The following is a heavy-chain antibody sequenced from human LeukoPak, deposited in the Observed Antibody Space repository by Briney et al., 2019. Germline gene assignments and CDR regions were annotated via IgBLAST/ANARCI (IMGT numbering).Heavy chain of an antibody. V-gene: IGHV1-2*02. CDR3: ARLGYSSSSSGGSDY. CDR1: GYTFTGYY. D-gene: IGHD6-6*01. J-gene: IGHJ4*02. CDR2: INPNSGGT. Sequence: ASVRVSCKASGYTFTGYYMHWARQAPGQGLEWMGWINPNSGGTNYAQKFQGRVTMTRDTSISTAYLQWSSLKASDTAMYYCARLGYSSSSSGGSDYWGQGTLVTVSS.